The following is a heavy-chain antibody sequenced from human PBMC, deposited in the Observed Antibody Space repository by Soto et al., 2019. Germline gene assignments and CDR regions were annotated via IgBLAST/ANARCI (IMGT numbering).Heavy chain of an antibody. CDR3: ARSKYRDV. V-gene: IGHV1-46*03. Sequence: QVQLVPSGAEVKKPGASVKVSCQASGYTFTDYYIHWVRQAPGQGLEWMGIITPSGGSTTYAQKFQGRVTMTRDTSTTTVYMELSSLRSEDTAMYYCARSKYRDVWGKGTTVTVSS. CDR1: GYTFTDYY. J-gene: IGHJ6*03. CDR2: ITPSGGST.